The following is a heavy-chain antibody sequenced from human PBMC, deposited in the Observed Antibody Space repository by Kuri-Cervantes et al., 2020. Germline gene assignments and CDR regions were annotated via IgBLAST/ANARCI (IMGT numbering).Heavy chain of an antibody. J-gene: IGHJ4*02. CDR3: ARQSGGTVTTEEGIDY. CDR1: GFTFSDFG. V-gene: IGHV3-30*19. D-gene: IGHD4-17*01. CDR2: ISYDGSNK. Sequence: GGSLRLSCAASGFTFSDFGMHWVRQAPGKGLEWVAVISYDGSNKYYADSVKGRFTISRDNSKNTLYLQMNSLRAEDTAVYYCARQSGGTVTTEEGIDYWGQGTLVTVSS.